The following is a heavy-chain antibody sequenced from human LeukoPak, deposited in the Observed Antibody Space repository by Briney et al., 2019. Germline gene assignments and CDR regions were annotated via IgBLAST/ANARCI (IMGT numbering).Heavy chain of an antibody. D-gene: IGHD4-17*01. V-gene: IGHV3-48*03. J-gene: IGHJ5*02. CDR3: VRARGGDYVGH. CDR2: ISSSGSTI. CDR1: GFTFSSYE. Sequence: PGGSLRLTCAASGFTFSSYEMNWVRQAPGKGLEGVSYISSSGSTIYYADSLKGRLTISRDNAKNSLYLQMNSLRAEDTAVYYCVRARGGDYVGHWGQGTLVNVSS.